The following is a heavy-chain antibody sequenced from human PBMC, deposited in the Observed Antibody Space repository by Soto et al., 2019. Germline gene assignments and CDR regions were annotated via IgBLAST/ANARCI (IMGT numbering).Heavy chain of an antibody. Sequence: QVQPVQSGAEVKKPGSSVKVSCKASGGTFSSYTISWVRQAPGQGLEWMGRIIPILGIANYAQKFQGRVTITADKSTSTAYMELSSLRSEDTAVYYCASGAGYNWFDPWGQGTLVTVSS. D-gene: IGHD6-19*01. J-gene: IGHJ5*02. CDR1: GGTFSSYT. V-gene: IGHV1-69*02. CDR3: ASGAGYNWFDP. CDR2: IIPILGIA.